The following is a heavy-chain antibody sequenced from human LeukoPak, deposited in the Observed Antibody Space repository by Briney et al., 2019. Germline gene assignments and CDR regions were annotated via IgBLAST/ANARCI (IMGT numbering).Heavy chain of an antibody. CDR2: ISSNGGST. CDR3: ARGALGYCSSTSCSATQFGA. J-gene: IGHJ5*02. D-gene: IGHD2-2*01. Sequence: GGSLRLSCAASGFTFSSYAMHWVRQAPGKGLEYVSAISSNGGSTYYANSVKGRFTISRDNSKNTLYLQMGSLRAEDMAVYYCARGALGYCSSTSCSATQFGAWGQGTLVTVSS. CDR1: GFTFSSYA. V-gene: IGHV3-64*01.